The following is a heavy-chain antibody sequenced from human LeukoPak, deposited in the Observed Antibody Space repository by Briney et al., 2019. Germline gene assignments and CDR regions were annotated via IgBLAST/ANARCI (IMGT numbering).Heavy chain of an antibody. V-gene: IGHV4-59*01. J-gene: IGHJ5*02. CDR2: IYYSGST. CDR1: GGSISSYY. D-gene: IGHD6-13*01. CDR3: ARVSFGYSSSWYWGGNWFDP. Sequence: SETLSLTCTVSGGSISSYYWSWIRQPPGKGLEWIGYIYYSGSTNYNPSLKSRVTISVDTSKNQFSLKLSSVTAADTAVYYCARVSFGYSSSWYWGGNWFDPWGQGTLVTVSS.